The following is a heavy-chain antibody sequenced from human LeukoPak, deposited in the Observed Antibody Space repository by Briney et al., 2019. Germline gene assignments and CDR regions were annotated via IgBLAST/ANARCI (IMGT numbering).Heavy chain of an antibody. CDR2: IKQDGSDK. J-gene: IGHJ4*02. Sequence: GGSLRLSCAASGFTCSRYWMSWVRQAPGKGLEWVANIKQDGSDKYYMDSVKGRFTISRDNAKNSVYLQMNSLRGEDTALYYCARCDSSRYYWGQGTLVTVSS. V-gene: IGHV3-7*04. CDR1: GFTCSRYW. CDR3: ARCDSSRYY. D-gene: IGHD6-13*01.